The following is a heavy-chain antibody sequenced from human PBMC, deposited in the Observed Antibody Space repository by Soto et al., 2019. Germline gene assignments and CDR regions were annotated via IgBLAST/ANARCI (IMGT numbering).Heavy chain of an antibody. V-gene: IGHV1-3*01. CDR3: AGVLRSSYYYYGMDV. D-gene: IGHD2-15*01. J-gene: IGHJ6*02. Sequence: GASVKVSCKASGYTFTSYAMHWVRQAPGQRLEWMGWIHAGNANTKYSQKFQGRVTITRDTSASTAYMELSSLRSEDTAVYYCAGVLRSSYYYYGMDVWGQGTTVTVSS. CDR2: IHAGNANT. CDR1: GYTFTSYA.